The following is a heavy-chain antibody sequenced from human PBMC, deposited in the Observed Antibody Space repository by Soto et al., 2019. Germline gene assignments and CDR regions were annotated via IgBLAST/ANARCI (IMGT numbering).Heavy chain of an antibody. CDR1: GFTFETYT. J-gene: IGHJ4*02. CDR3: ATGDYRDHAENSY. D-gene: IGHD4-17*01. Sequence: EGQLVESGGGLVQPGGSLRLSCSATGFTFETYTMIWVRQVPGKGLEWVSYINSVGSLIHYANSVRGRFTISRDNAKKSLFLHMSAQRDEDSAIYYFATGDYRDHAENSYWGQGTLVTVSS. CDR2: INSVGSLI. V-gene: IGHV3-48*02.